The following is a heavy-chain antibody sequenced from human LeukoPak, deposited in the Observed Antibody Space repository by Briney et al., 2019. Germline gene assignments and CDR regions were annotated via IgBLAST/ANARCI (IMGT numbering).Heavy chain of an antibody. J-gene: IGHJ6*02. CDR1: GGSFSSGSYY. Sequence: SETLSLTCTVSGGSFSSGSYYWGWQGQRPGMGREWVRYIYYSGSTNYNPSLKSRVTISVATSKTQFSLKLSSVTAADTAVYYCAREGEYGYYYGMAVGGQGTTATVS. CDR2: IYYSGST. V-gene: IGHV4-61*01. D-gene: IGHD1-26*01. CDR3: AREGEYGYYYGMAV.